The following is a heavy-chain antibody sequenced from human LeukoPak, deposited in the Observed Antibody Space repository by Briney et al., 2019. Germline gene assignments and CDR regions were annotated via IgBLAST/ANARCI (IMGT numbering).Heavy chain of an antibody. D-gene: IGHD3-22*01. V-gene: IGHV4-38-2*02. J-gene: IGHJ5*02. Sequence: SETLSLTCTVSGYSISSGYYWGWIRQPPGKGLEWIGSIYHSGSTYYNPSLKSRVTISVDTSKNQFSLKLSSVTAADTAVYYCARGITMIVVVPYNWFDPWGQGTLVTVSS. CDR1: GYSISSGYY. CDR3: ARGITMIVVVPYNWFDP. CDR2: IYHSGST.